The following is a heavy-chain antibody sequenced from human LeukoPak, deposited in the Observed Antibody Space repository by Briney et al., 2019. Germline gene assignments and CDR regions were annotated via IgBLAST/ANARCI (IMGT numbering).Heavy chain of an antibody. D-gene: IGHD6-6*01. V-gene: IGHV4-30-2*01. CDR3: ARVKPRSSRAFDI. Sequence: PSQTLSLTCTVSGGSISSGGYYWSWIRQPPGKGLEWIGYIYHSGSTYYNPSLKSRVTISVDRSKNQFSLKLSSVTAADTAVYYCARVKPRSSRAFDIWGQGTMVTVSS. CDR1: GGSISSGGYY. CDR2: IYHSGST. J-gene: IGHJ3*02.